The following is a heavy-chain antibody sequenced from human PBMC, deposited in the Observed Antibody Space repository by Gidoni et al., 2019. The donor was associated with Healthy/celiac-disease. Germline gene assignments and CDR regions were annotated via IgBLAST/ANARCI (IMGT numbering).Heavy chain of an antibody. CDR2: IYHSGST. D-gene: IGHD2-2*01. J-gene: IGHJ6*02. CDR1: GGSISSGGYS. V-gene: IGHV4-30-2*01. Sequence: QLQLQESGSGLVKPSQTLSLTCAVSGGSISSGGYSWSWIRQPPGKGLEWIGNIYHSGSTYYNPSLKSRVTKAVDRTKNQFSLKLSSVTAADTAVDYCARDRWEGVPAAPTYYGMDVWGQGTTVTVSS. CDR3: ARDRWEGVPAAPTYYGMDV.